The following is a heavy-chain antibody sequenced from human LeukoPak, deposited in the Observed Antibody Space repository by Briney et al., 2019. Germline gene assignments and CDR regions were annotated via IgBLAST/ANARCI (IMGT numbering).Heavy chain of an antibody. Sequence: GGSLRLSCVASGFTFSSYSMKWVRQAPGKGLEWVSSISSSSSYIDYADSVKGRFTISRDNSKNTLFLQMTTLRGEDTGVYYCAKVAISSTWNYYYYGMDVWGRGTTVTVSS. D-gene: IGHD6-13*01. CDR2: ISSSSSYI. CDR1: GFTFSSYS. CDR3: AKVAISSTWNYYYYGMDV. J-gene: IGHJ6*02. V-gene: IGHV3-21*01.